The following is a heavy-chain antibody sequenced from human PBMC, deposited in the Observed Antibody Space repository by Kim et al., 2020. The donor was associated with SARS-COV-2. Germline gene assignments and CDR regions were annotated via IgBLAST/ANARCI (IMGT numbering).Heavy chain of an antibody. CDR2: IYYSGST. CDR1: GGSISSGGYY. CDR3: ARAQGRTIFGVVIIVNAFDI. V-gene: IGHV4-31*03. Sequence: SETLSLTCTVSGGSISSGGYYRSWIRQHPGKGLEWIGYIYYSGSTYYNPSLKSRVTISVDTSKNQFSLKLSSVTAADTAVYYCARAQGRTIFGVVIIVNAFDIWGQGTMVTVSS. D-gene: IGHD3-3*01. J-gene: IGHJ3*02.